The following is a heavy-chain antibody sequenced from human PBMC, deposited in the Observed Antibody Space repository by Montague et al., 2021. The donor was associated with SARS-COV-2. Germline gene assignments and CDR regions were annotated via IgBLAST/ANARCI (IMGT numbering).Heavy chain of an antibody. CDR2: IHFTGST. D-gene: IGHD2-15*01. CDR1: GGSMINNY. Sequence: SETLSLTCSVSGGSMINNYWCWIRLPPGKGLEWMGYIHFTGSTDHNPSPESRATLSIDTSKNKYSMKLTSVTAADTAVYYCASGGGRLHCSFYYGLDVWGQGTTVTVSS. CDR3: ASGGGRLHCSFYYGLDV. V-gene: IGHV4-59*01. J-gene: IGHJ6*02.